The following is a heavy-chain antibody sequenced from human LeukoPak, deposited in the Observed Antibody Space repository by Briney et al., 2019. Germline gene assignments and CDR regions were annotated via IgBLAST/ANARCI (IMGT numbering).Heavy chain of an antibody. V-gene: IGHV1-69*04. Sequence: SVKVSCKASGYTFTGYYMHWVRQAPGQGLEWMGRIIPILGIANYAQKFQGRVTITADKSTSTAYMELSSLRSEDTAVYYCARDSVGAADYWGQGTLVTVSS. CDR1: GYTFTGYY. CDR2: IIPILGIA. CDR3: ARDSVGAADY. J-gene: IGHJ4*02. D-gene: IGHD1-26*01.